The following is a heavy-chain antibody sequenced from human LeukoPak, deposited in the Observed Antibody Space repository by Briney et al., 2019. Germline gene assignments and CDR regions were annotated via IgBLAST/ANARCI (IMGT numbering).Heavy chain of an antibody. Sequence: SETLSLTCTGSVDFSSSFHCRWIRQPPGKGLEWIAYISYTGSTKYNPSLESRVTISIDTSKNQLSLKLNSVTAADTALYYCARVGRGDHTWGSYSFDHWGQGTLVTVSS. V-gene: IGHV4-59*01. D-gene: IGHD3-16*01. J-gene: IGHJ4*02. CDR3: ARVGRGDHTWGSYSFDH. CDR2: ISYTGST. CDR1: VDFSSSFH.